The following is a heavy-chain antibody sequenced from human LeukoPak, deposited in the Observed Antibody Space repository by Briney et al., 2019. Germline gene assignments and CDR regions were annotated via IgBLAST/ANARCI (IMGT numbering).Heavy chain of an antibody. V-gene: IGHV3-7*01. D-gene: IGHD2-15*01. CDR3: ARDRRYCSGGSCYSDAFDI. CDR1: GCTFGNAW. CDR2: IKQDGSEK. Sequence: GGSLRLSCAASGCTFGNAWMSWVRQAPGKGLELVANIKQDGSEKYYVDSVKGRFTISRDNAKNSLYLQMNSLRAEDTAVYYCARDRRYCSGGSCYSDAFDIWGQGTMVTVSS. J-gene: IGHJ3*02.